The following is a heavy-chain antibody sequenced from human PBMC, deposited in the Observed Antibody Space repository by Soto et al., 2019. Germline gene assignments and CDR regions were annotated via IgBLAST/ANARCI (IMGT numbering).Heavy chain of an antibody. J-gene: IGHJ3*02. CDR3: ARDRYCSSTSCYDAFDI. D-gene: IGHD2-2*01. V-gene: IGHV1-3*01. CDR1: GYTFTSYA. Sequence: ASVKVACKASGYTFTSYAMHWVLQAPGQRLEWMGWINAGNGNTKYSQKFQGRVTITRDTSASTAYMELSSLRSEDTAVYYCARDRYCSSTSCYDAFDIWGQGTMVTVSS. CDR2: INAGNGNT.